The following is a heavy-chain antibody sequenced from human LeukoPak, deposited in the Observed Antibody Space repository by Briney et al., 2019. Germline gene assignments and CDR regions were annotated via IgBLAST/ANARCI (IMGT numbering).Heavy chain of an antibody. CDR1: GFTFSNYA. CDR2: IYGSDDKT. D-gene: IGHD2-15*01. Sequence: GGSLRLSCVASGFTFSNYAMSWVRQAPGKGLELVSGIYGSDDKTVYGDAVKGRFTISRDNSKTTLYLQMNSLRADDTAVYYCAKTQGYHDAWGQGALVTVSS. CDR3: AKTQGYHDA. V-gene: IGHV3-23*01. J-gene: IGHJ5*02.